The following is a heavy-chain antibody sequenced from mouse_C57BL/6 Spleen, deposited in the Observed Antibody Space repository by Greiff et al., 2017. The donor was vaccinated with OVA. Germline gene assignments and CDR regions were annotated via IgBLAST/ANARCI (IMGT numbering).Heavy chain of an antibody. CDR1: GYSFTGYY. CDR3: ARSGEGLRYYAMDY. D-gene: IGHD1-1*01. J-gene: IGHJ4*01. Sequence: VQLKESGPELVKPGASVKISCKASGYSFTGYYMHWVKQRSEKSLEWIGEINPSTGGTSYNQKFKGKATLTVDKSSSTAYMQLKSLTSEDSAVYYCARSGEGLRYYAMDYWGQGTSVTVSS. V-gene: IGHV1-43*01. CDR2: INPSTGGT.